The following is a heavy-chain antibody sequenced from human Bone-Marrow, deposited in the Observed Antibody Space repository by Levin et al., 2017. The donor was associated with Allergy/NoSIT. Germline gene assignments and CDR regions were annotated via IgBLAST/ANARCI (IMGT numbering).Heavy chain of an antibody. J-gene: IGHJ4*02. V-gene: IGHV3-23*01. D-gene: IGHD3-16*02. Sequence: GESLKISCAASGFTFSSYAMSWVRQAPGKGLEWVSAISGSGGSTYYADSVKGRFTISRDNSKNTLYLQMHSLRAEDTAVYYCAKVPADYIWGSYRFDYFDYRGQGTLVTVSS. CDR1: GFTFSSYA. CDR2: ISGSGGST. CDR3: AKVPADYIWGSYRFDYFDY.